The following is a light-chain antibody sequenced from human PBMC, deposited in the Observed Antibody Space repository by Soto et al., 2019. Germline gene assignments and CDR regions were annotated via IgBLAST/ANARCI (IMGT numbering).Light chain of an antibody. J-gene: IGKJ4*01. V-gene: IGKV3-11*01. CDR3: QQRGKWPLT. CDR1: QSISSY. Sequence: EIVLTQSPATLYLSPGERVTLSCRASQSISSYLGWYQQKPGQAPRLLIHDASNRATGIPARFSGSVSGTDFTLTISSLEPEDFAVYYCQQRGKWPLTFGGGTKVEIK. CDR2: DAS.